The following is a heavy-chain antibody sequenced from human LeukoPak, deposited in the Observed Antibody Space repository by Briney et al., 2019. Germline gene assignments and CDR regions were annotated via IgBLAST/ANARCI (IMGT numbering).Heavy chain of an antibody. J-gene: IGHJ3*02. CDR2: IYYSGST. CDR1: GGSISSGSYY. D-gene: IGHD6-13*01. Sequence: SETLSLTCTVSGGSISSGSYYWGWIRQPPGKGLEWIGSIYYSGSTYYNPSLKSRVTISVDTSKNQFSLKLSSVTAADTAVYYCARDQQLDAFDIWGQGTMVTVSS. V-gene: IGHV4-39*07. CDR3: ARDQQLDAFDI.